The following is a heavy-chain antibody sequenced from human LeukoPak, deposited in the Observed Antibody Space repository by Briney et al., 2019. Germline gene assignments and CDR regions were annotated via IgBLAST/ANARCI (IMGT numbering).Heavy chain of an antibody. V-gene: IGHV4-39*01. CDR3: ARKGTIAPTGASHFDY. CDR2: IHYSGTT. J-gene: IGHJ4*02. Sequence: SETLSLTCTVSGGSISTSITPTYWNWVRQPPGKGLEWIGSIHYSGTTYYNPSLESRATISVDTPKNQFSVKLTSVTAADTAVYYCARKGTIAPTGASHFDYWGRGTLVTVSS. D-gene: IGHD6-13*01. CDR1: GGSISTSITPTY.